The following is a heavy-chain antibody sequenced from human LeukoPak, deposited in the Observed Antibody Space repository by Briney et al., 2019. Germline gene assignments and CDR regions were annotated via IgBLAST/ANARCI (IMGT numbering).Heavy chain of an antibody. CDR1: GYTFTSYD. V-gene: IGHV1-8*01. J-gene: IGHJ4*02. CDR2: MNPNSGNT. CDR3: AAVGATGEEFDY. Sequence: ASVKVSCKASGYTFTSYDINWVRQATGQGLEWMGWMNPNSGNTGYAQKFQGRVTMTRNTSISTAYMELSSLRSEDTAVYYCAAVGATGEEFDYWGQGTLVTVSS. D-gene: IGHD1-26*01.